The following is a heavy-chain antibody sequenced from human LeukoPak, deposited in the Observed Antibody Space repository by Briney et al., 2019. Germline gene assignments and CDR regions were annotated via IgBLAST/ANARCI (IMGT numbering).Heavy chain of an antibody. D-gene: IGHD6-19*01. CDR1: GGFISSYY. J-gene: IGHJ4*02. V-gene: IGHV4-59*01. Sequence: PSETLSLTCTVSGGFISSYYWSWIRQPPGKGLEWIGYIYYSGSTNYNPSLKSRVTISVDTSKNQFSLKLSSVTAADTAVYYCARDLSGWGGQGTLVTVSS. CDR2: IYYSGST. CDR3: ARDLSGW.